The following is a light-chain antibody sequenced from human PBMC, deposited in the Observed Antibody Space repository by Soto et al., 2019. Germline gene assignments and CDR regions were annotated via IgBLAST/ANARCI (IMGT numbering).Light chain of an antibody. Sequence: VMTQSPLSLPVTPGELASISCSSSQSLLHSNGYNYLGWYLQKPGQSLQLLIYLGSVRASGDRDRVSANRSGADFSLKISSVDAADVGVYYCIECLCGFTFGPGTKV. CDR3: IECLCGFT. CDR1: QSLLHSNGYNY. J-gene: IGKJ3*01. CDR2: LGS. V-gene: IGKV2-28*01.